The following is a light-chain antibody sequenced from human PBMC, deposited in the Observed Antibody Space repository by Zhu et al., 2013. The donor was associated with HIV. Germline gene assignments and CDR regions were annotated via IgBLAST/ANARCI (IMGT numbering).Light chain of an antibody. J-gene: IGKJ1*01. CDR2: GAS. Sequence: EIVMTQSPATLSVSPGERATLSCRASQSVSSNLAWYQQKPGQAPRLLIYGASTRATGIPARFSGSGSGTDFTLTISGLEPEDFAVYYCHQRSDWPQTFGQGTKVDIK. CDR1: QSVSSN. CDR3: HQRSDWPQT. V-gene: IGKV3-15*01.